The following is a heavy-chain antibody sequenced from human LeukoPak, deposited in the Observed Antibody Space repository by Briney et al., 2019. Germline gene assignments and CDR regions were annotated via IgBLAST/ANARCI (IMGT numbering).Heavy chain of an antibody. J-gene: IGHJ6*02. D-gene: IGHD2-2*02. CDR1: GYTFTGYY. Sequence: ASVKVSCKASGYTFTGYYMHWVRQAPGQGLEWMGWINPNSGGTNYAQKFQGRVTMTRDTSIGTAYMELSRLRSDDTAVYYCARDRADIVVVPAAIEDKYYYYGMDVWGQGTTVTVSS. CDR3: ARDRADIVVVPAAIEDKYYYYGMDV. CDR2: INPNSGGT. V-gene: IGHV1-2*02.